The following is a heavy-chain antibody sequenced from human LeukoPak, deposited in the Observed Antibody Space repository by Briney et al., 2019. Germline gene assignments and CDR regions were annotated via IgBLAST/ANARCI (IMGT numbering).Heavy chain of an antibody. Sequence: SETLSLTCTVSGGSISSSSYYWGWIRQPPGKGLEWIGSIYYSGSTNYNPSLKSRVTISVDTSKNQFSLKLSSVTAADTAVYYCARQAGRWFDPWGQGTLVTVSS. V-gene: IGHV4-39*01. J-gene: IGHJ5*02. CDR2: IYYSGST. CDR1: GGSISSSSYY. CDR3: ARQAGRWFDP.